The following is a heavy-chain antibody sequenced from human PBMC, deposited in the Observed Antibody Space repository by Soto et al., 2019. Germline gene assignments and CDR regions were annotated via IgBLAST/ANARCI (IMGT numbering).Heavy chain of an antibody. D-gene: IGHD5-18*01. Sequence: GGSLRLSCAASGFTFSSYGMHWVRQAPGKGLEWVAVIWYDGSNKYYADSVKGRFTISRDNSKNTLYLQMNSLRAEDTAVYYCARQLIQPGNKTGIIFGAFDIWGQGTMVTVSS. V-gene: IGHV3-33*08. CDR1: GFTFSSYG. CDR3: ARQLIQPGNKTGIIFGAFDI. CDR2: IWYDGSNK. J-gene: IGHJ3*02.